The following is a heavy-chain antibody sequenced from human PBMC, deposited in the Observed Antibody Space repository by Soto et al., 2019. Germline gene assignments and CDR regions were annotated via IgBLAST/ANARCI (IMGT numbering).Heavy chain of an antibody. V-gene: IGHV4-59*01. CDR3: ARGPRRYGSGSYYHNWFDP. D-gene: IGHD3-10*01. Sequence: SETLSLTCTVSGGSISSYYWSWIRQPPGKGLEWIGYIYYSGSTNYNPSLKSRVTISVDTSKNQFSLKLSSVTAADTAVYYCARGPRRYGSGSYYHNWFDPWGQGTLVTVSS. J-gene: IGHJ5*02. CDR1: GGSISSYY. CDR2: IYYSGST.